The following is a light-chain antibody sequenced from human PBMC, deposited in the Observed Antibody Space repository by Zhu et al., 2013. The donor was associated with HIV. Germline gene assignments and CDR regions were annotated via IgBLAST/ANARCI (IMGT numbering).Light chain of an antibody. CDR2: GNS. CDR1: SSNIGAGFD. V-gene: IGLV1-40*01. CDR3: QSYDISMRGFVI. J-gene: IGLJ2*01. Sequence: QSMLTQPPSVSGAPGQRVTLSCTGSSSNIGAGFDVHWYQQLPGRAPKLLIYGNSNRPSGVPDRFSGSRSGMSASLAITGLQAGDEADYYCQSYDISMRGFVIIGGGTKLTVL.